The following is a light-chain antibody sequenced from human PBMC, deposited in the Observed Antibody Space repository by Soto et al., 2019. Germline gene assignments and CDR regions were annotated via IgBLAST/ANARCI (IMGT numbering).Light chain of an antibody. CDR1: QTISTY. J-gene: IGKJ2*01. CDR3: QQSDSTPYT. CDR2: DAS. V-gene: IGKV1-39*01. Sequence: IQITQSPSSLSTSVGDRITITCRASQTISTYLNWYQQKPGKAPRLLIYDASSLLSGVPSRFSGSGSGTDFTLTIASLQPEDFSTYYCQQSDSTPYTFGQGTKVDIK.